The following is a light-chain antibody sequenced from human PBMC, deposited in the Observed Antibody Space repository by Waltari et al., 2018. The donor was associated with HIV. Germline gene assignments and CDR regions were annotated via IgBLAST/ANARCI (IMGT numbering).Light chain of an antibody. V-gene: IGKV1-5*03. CDR1: QTVYNW. Sequence: DIPLTQSPSTVSASVGDRITITCRASQTVYNWFAWYQQRRGKAPKLLIYKATTLESVVPPRVSGSGSVTEFTLTINGLQSDDFATYYCQQYYSYSTFGPGTKVDIK. CDR3: QQYYSYST. J-gene: IGKJ3*01. CDR2: KAT.